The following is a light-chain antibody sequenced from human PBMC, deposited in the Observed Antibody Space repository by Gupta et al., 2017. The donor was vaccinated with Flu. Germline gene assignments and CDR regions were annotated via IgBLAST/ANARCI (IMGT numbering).Light chain of an antibody. CDR3: QEYNGYSSIT. V-gene: IGKV1-5*03. CDR2: KAS. J-gene: IGKJ1*01. Sequence: DIQMTQSPSTLSASVGDRVTITCRASQSISGWLAWYQQKPGKVPKLLIYKASSLERGVPSRFSGSGSGTEFTLTISSRQPDDFATYYCQEYNGYSSITFGQGTKVEIK. CDR1: QSISGW.